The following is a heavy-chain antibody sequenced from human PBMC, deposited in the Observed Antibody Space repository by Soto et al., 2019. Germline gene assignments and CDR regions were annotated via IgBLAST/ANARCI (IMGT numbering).Heavy chain of an antibody. Sequence: QVQLEQSGAEVKKPGSSVKLSCKASGGTFRNSAISWLRQAPGQGLEWMGGIMPIFRTPDYAQKFQGRGTITADESTNTAYMELSCQRSDDTDVYYCARDNDRPQLGGNYYYILDVWGHGTTVTVSS. CDR2: IMPIFRTP. D-gene: IGHD1-1*01. CDR1: GGTFRNSA. CDR3: ARDNDRPQLGGNYYYILDV. J-gene: IGHJ6*02. V-gene: IGHV1-69*12.